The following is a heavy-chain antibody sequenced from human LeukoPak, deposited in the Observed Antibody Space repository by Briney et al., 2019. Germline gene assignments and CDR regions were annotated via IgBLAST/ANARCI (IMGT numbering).Heavy chain of an antibody. D-gene: IGHD3-22*01. J-gene: IGHJ4*02. CDR2: ISGSGGST. V-gene: IGHV3-23*01. CDR3: AKDRVVYDSSGYFDY. CDR1: GLTVNGYS. Sequence: GGSLRLSCAASGLTVNGYSMNWVRQAPGKGLEWVSAISGSGGSTYYADSVKGRFTISRDNSKNTLYLQMNSLRAEDTAVYYCAKDRVVYDSSGYFDYWGQGTLVTVSS.